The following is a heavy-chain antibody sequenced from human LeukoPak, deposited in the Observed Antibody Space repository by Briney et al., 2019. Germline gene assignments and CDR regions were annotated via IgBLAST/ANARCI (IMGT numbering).Heavy chain of an antibody. Sequence: GGSLRLSCAASGFTCSSYWMSWVRQAPGKGLEWVANIKQDGSEKYYVDSVKGRFTISKDNAKNSLYLQMNSLRAEDTAVYYCARIRRGWSQNWDYWGQGTLVTVSS. CDR2: IKQDGSEK. CDR1: GFTCSSYW. D-gene: IGHD6-19*01. CDR3: ARIRRGWSQNWDY. V-gene: IGHV3-7*01. J-gene: IGHJ4*02.